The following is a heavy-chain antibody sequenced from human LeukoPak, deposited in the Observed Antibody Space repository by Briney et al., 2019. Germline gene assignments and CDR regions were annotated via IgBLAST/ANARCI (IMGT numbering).Heavy chain of an antibody. J-gene: IGHJ3*02. CDR3: ARHIVVVTAISGHAFDI. D-gene: IGHD2-21*02. Sequence: PGGSLRLSCAASGFTVSSNYMSWVRQAPGKGLEGVAVIYSGGSTYYADSVKGRFTISRGNSKNTLYLQMNSLRAEDTAVYYCARHIVVVTAISGHAFDIWGQGTMVTVSS. CDR1: GFTVSSNY. V-gene: IGHV3-53*01. CDR2: IYSGGST.